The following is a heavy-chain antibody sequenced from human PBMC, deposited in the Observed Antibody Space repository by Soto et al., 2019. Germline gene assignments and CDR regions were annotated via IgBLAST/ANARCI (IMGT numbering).Heavy chain of an antibody. Sequence: SETLSLTCAVYGGSFSGYYWSWIRQPPGKGLEWIGEINHSGSTNYNPSLKSRVTISVDTSKNQFSLKLSSVTAADTAVYYCARGRYRSITMIVVVMRNWFDPWGQGTLVTVS. CDR2: INHSGST. CDR1: GGSFSGYY. J-gene: IGHJ5*02. V-gene: IGHV4-34*01. CDR3: ARGRYRSITMIVVVMRNWFDP. D-gene: IGHD3-22*01.